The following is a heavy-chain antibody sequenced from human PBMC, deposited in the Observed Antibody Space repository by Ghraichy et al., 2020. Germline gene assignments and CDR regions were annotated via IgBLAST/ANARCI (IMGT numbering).Heavy chain of an antibody. J-gene: IGHJ4*02. D-gene: IGHD2-2*02. CDR2: ITGSGRGI. V-gene: IGHV3-48*02. CDR1: GFTFSGYS. CDR3: ARGYKLVRVFCYDGIDD. Sequence: GESLNISCVASGFTFSGYSMNWVRQSPGKSLEWVSYITGSGRGIFNVDSVKGRFTISRDNAQNSLSLQMNGLRDEDTAVYYCARGYKLVRVFCYDGIDDWGQGTAVTVSS.